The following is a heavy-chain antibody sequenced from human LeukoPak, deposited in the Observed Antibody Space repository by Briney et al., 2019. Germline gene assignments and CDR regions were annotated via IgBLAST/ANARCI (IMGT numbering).Heavy chain of an antibody. CDR2: IISIFGTA. V-gene: IGHV1-69*05. CDR3: ARDRSLGATWGYYYYYMDV. Sequence: ASVKVSCKASGGTFSSYAISWVRQAPGQGLEWMGRIISIFGTANYAQKFQGRVTITTDESTSTAYMELSSLRSEDTAVYYCARDRSLGATWGYYYYYMDVWGKGTTVTVSS. D-gene: IGHD1-26*01. J-gene: IGHJ6*03. CDR1: GGTFSSYA.